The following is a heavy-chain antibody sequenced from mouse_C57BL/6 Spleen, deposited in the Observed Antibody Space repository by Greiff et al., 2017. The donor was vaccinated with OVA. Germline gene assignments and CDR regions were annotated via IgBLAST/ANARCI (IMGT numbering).Heavy chain of an antibody. J-gene: IGHJ1*03. Sequence: QVQLQQPGAELVKPGASVKLSCKASGYTFTSYWMHWVKQRPGQGLEWIGMIHPNSGSTNYNEKFKSKATLTVDKSSSTAYMQLSSLTSEDSAVYYCALSTTVEYFDVWGTGTTVTVSS. CDR1: GYTFTSYW. D-gene: IGHD1-1*01. CDR2: IHPNSGST. CDR3: ALSTTVEYFDV. V-gene: IGHV1-64*01.